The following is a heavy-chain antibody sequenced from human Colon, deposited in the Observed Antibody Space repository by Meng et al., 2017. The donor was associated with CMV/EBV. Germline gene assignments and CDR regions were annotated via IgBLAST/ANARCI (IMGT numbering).Heavy chain of an antibody. V-gene: IGHV1-8*02. CDR1: GYTFTGYY. CDR2: MNPNSGET. J-gene: IGHJ6*02. Sequence: ASVKVSCKASGYTFTGYYMHWVRQAPGQGLEWMGWMNPNSGETGFGQKFQGRITMTRDTSISTAYLELSSLKSEDTALYFCAVTVPATDYSYGTDVWGQGTTVTVSS. CDR3: AVTVPATDYSYGTDV. D-gene: IGHD1-20*01.